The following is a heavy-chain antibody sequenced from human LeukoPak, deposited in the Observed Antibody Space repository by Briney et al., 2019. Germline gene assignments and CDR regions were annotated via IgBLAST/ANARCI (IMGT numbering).Heavy chain of an antibody. J-gene: IGHJ3*02. CDR2: TYFRSKWYN. CDR3: ARGGAYSGSWNEAFYI. CDR1: AGSGSTNSAS. V-gene: IGHV6-1*01. D-gene: IGHD6-13*01. Sequence: QTLSLSCAISAGSGSTNSASWNGCMQSPSRGLEWLGRTYFRSKWYNDDAASVESRITFSPNTSKNQFSLQLNSVTPDNTAVYYCARGGAYSGSWNEAFYIWGQGTMVTVSS.